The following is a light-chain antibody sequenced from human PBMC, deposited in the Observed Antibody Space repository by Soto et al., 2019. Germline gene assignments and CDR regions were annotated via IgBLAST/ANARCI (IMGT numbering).Light chain of an antibody. CDR2: AAS. J-gene: IGKJ5*01. Sequence: DIQMTQSPSTLSGSVGDRVTITCRASQTISSWLAWYQQKPGKAPKLLIYAASSLQSGVPSRFSGSGSGTDFTLTISSLQAEDFATYYCQQSYSTPITFGQGTRLEIK. CDR1: QTISSW. CDR3: QQSYSTPIT. V-gene: IGKV1-39*01.